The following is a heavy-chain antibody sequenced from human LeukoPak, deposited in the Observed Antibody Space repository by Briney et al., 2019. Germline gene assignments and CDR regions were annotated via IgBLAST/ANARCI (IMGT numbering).Heavy chain of an antibody. J-gene: IGHJ4*02. CDR3: ATSRSYGDYIVFFTD. Sequence: SETLSLTCTVSGGFISSYYWSWFRQPAGKGPEWIGYMSIGGVIKDNPSLKSRVTMSVDTSKNQVSLRLNSVTAADTVVYYCATSRSYGDYIVFFTDWGQGTLVTVSS. CDR2: MSIGGVI. V-gene: IGHV4-4*07. CDR1: GGFISSYY. D-gene: IGHD4-17*01.